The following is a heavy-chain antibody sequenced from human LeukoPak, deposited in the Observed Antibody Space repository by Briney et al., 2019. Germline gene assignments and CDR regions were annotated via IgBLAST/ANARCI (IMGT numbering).Heavy chain of an antibody. V-gene: IGHV3-48*01. J-gene: IGHJ4*02. CDR3: ARDEDIVVVPAAVGY. CDR2: ISSSSSTI. D-gene: IGHD2-2*01. CDR1: GFTFSSYS. Sequence: PGGSLRLSCAASGFTFSSYSMNWVRQAPGKGLEWVSYISSSSSTIYYADSVKGRFTISRDNAKNSLYLQMNSLRAEDTAVYYCARDEDIVVVPAAVGYWGQGTLVTVSS.